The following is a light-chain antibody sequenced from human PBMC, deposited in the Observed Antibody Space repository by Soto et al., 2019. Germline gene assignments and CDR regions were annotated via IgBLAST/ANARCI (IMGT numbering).Light chain of an antibody. J-gene: IGLJ1*01. CDR3: FSYTASNSLPYV. Sequence: QSVLTQPASVSGSPGQSITISCTGTNNDIGYSKYVSWYQQHPGRAPKLMIFDVNNRPSGVSDRFSGSKSGNTASLTISGLQADDEADYYCFSYTASNSLPYVSGTGTKLTVL. V-gene: IGLV2-14*03. CDR2: DVN. CDR1: NNDIGYSKY.